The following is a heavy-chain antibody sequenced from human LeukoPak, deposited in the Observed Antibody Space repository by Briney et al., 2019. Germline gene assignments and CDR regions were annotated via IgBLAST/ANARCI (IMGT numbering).Heavy chain of an antibody. D-gene: IGHD6-19*01. CDR3: TRDLVAVAGNFDY. CDR2: IRSKAYGGTT. J-gene: IGHJ4*02. V-gene: IGHV3-49*04. Sequence: GGSLRLSCSASGFTFSNYAMSWVRQAPGKGLEWVGFIRSKAYGGTTEYAASVKGRFTISRDDSKSIAYLQMNSLKTEDTAVYYCTRDLVAVAGNFDYWGQGTLVTVSS. CDR1: GFTFSNYA.